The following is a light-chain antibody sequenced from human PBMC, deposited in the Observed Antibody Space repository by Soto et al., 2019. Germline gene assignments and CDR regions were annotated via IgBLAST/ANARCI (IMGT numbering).Light chain of an antibody. CDR1: SSNIGINY. J-gene: IGLJ1*01. V-gene: IGLV1-47*02. CDR2: TND. CDR3: AVWDDSLSAYV. Sequence: SVLTQPPSASGTPGQRVTISCSGSSSNIGINYVYWYQQRPGTAPKLLIYTNDQRPSGVPDRFSGSKSGTSASLAISGLRSEDEGDYYCAVWDDSLSAYVFGTGTKVTVL.